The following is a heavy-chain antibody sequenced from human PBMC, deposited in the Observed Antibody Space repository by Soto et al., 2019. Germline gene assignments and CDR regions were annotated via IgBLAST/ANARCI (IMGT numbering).Heavy chain of an antibody. V-gene: IGHV3-15*07. Sequence: GGSLRLSCAASGFTFSNAWMNWVRQAPGKGLEWVGRIKSKTDGGTTDYAAPVKGRFTISRDDSKNTLYLQMNSLKTEDTAVYYCTPAEYTRGATRLNDAFDIWGQGTMVTVSS. CDR3: TPAEYTRGATRLNDAFDI. J-gene: IGHJ3*02. CDR2: IKSKTDGGTT. D-gene: IGHD1-26*01. CDR1: GFTFSNAW.